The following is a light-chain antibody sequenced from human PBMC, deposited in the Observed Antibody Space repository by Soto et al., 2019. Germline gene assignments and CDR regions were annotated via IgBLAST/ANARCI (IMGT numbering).Light chain of an antibody. CDR3: HQYNFWPT. V-gene: IGKV3D-15*01. J-gene: IGKJ1*01. CDR1: QSLPRTY. CDR2: ATS. Sequence: EIVLTQSPGTLSLSPGERATLSCRASQSLPRTYLAWYQHTPGQAPRLLIYATSSRASGIPDRFSGSGSGTEFTLTISSLQSEDFAVYYCHQYNFWPTFGQGTKVEIK.